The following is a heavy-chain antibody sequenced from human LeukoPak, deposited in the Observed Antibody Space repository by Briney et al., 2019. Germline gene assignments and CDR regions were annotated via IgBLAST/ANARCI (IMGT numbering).Heavy chain of an antibody. D-gene: IGHD5-12*01. J-gene: IGHJ4*02. CDR1: GFTFSSYR. V-gene: IGHV3-21*01. CDR2: ISSSSSYI. Sequence: GGSLRLSCAAPGFTFSSYRMNWVRQAPGRGLEWVSSISSSSSYIYYADSVKGRFTISRDNAKNSQYLQMNSLRAEDTAVYYCARDPWTNSDYDGFDYWGQGTLVTVSS. CDR3: ARDPWTNSDYDGFDY.